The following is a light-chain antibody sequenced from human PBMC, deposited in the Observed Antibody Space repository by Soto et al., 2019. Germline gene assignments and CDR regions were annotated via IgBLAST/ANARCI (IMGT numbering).Light chain of an antibody. V-gene: IGKV1-5*01. CDR2: DAS. CDR3: QQYNSYWGT. CDR1: QSISSW. J-gene: IGKJ1*01. Sequence: DIPMTQSPSTLSASVGDRVTITCRASQSISSWLAWYQQKPGKAPKLLIYDASSLESGVPSRFSGSGSGTDFTLTISSLQPDDFATYYCQQYNSYWGTFGQGTKVEIK.